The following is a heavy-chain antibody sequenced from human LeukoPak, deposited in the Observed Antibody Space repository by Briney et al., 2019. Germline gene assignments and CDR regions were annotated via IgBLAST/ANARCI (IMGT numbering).Heavy chain of an antibody. V-gene: IGHV3-48*01. CDR3: ARDTAYMGIAVAGRWGIGDY. CDR2: ISGSSSTI. D-gene: IGHD6-19*01. J-gene: IGHJ4*02. Sequence: PGGSLRLSCAASGFTFSSYSMNWVRQAPGKGLEWVSYISGSSSTIYYADSVKGRFTISRDNAKNSLYLQMNSLRAEDTAVYYCARDTAYMGIAVAGRWGIGDYWGQGTLVTVSS. CDR1: GFTFSSYS.